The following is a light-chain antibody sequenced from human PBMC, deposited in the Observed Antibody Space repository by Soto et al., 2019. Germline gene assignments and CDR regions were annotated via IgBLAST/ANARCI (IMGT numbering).Light chain of an antibody. CDR2: GAF. CDR1: QSVSYN. J-gene: IGKJ4*01. V-gene: IGKV3-15*01. Sequence: EIVMTQSPATLSVSPGERATLSCRASQSVSYNLAWYQQKPGQGPRLLIYGAFTSATGIPARFSGSGSGTEFTLTISSLQSEDFAVYYCQQYKNWPPLTFGGGTKVEIK. CDR3: QQYKNWPPLT.